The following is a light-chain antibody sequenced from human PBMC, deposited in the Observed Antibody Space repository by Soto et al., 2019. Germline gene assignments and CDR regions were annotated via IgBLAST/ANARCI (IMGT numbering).Light chain of an antibody. CDR2: DV. Sequence: QSALTQPASVSGWPGQSITIYCTGTSSDVGGSIYVSLYQLSPGKAPKLLIYDVDRPSEFSNRFSGSKSGNTASLTISGLQAGDEADYYCNSYTRRGTVVFGGGPKLTVL. V-gene: IGLV2-14*01. CDR3: NSYTRRGTVV. CDR1: SSDVGGSIY. J-gene: IGLJ3*02.